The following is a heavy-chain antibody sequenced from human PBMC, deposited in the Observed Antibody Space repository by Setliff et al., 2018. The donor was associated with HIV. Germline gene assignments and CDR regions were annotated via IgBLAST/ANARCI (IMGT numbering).Heavy chain of an antibody. CDR1: GYSISSGYY. D-gene: IGHD3-3*01. CDR2: IYHTGST. CDR3: ARLGYYNFWSGYWTDY. Sequence: PSETLSLTCDVSGYSISSGYYWGWIRQSPGKGLEWIATIYHTGSTYYNPSLKSRVTISLDMSKNQFSLKLNSVTAADTATYYCARLGYYNFWSGYWTDYWGHGTLVTVSS. V-gene: IGHV4-38-2*01. J-gene: IGHJ4*01.